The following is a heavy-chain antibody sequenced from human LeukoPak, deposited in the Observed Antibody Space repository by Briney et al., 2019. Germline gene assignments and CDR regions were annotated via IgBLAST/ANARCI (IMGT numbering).Heavy chain of an antibody. V-gene: IGHV1-2*02. CDR2: INPNSGGT. CDR1: GYTFTGYY. J-gene: IGHJ4*02. Sequence: GASVKVSCKASGYTFTGYYMHWVRQAPGQGLEWMGWINPNSGGTNYAQKFQGRVTMTRDTSISTAYMELSRLRSDDTAVYYCARDWRYCSSTSCYGSDYWGQGTLVTVSS. D-gene: IGHD2-2*01. CDR3: ARDWRYCSSTSCYGSDY.